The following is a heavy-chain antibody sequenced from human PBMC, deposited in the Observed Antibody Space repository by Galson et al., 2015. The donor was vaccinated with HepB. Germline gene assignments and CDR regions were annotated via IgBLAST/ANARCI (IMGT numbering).Heavy chain of an antibody. V-gene: IGHV1-3*01. CDR1: GYTFTTYA. J-gene: IGHJ4*02. CDR3: ATAYYDRSGYDH. Sequence: SVKVSYKASGYTFTTYAMHWLRQAPGQRLEWMGWVNVVSGNTEYSQKFKGRGTITRETTASKASMNLNSLRSEETTVYYCATAYYDRSGYDHWGQGTLVTVSS. D-gene: IGHD3-22*01. CDR2: VNVVSGNT.